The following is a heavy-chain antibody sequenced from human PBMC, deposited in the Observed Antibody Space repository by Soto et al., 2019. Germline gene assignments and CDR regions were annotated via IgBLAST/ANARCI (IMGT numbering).Heavy chain of an antibody. J-gene: IGHJ5*02. Sequence: ASVKVSCKASGYTFTGYCMHWVRQAPGQGLEWMGWINPNSGGTNYAQKFQGRVTMPRDTSISTAYMELSRLRSDDTAVYYCACEPVVTATLARTNWFDPWGQGTLVTVSS. CDR2: INPNSGGT. D-gene: IGHD2-21*02. V-gene: IGHV1-2*02. CDR3: ACEPVVTATLARTNWFDP. CDR1: GYTFTGYC.